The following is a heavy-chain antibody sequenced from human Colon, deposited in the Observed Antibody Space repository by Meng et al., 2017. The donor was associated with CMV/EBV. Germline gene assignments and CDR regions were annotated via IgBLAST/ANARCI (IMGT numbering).Heavy chain of an antibody. CDR1: GFTFRDNY. CDR2: ISSSSATI. Sequence: GESLKISCAASGFTFRDNYMSWIRQAPGKGLEWISYISSSSATIYYADSVKGRFTISRDNAKQTLYLEMNNLRAEDTAVYYCARARGQLSFDYWGQGIQVTVSS. V-gene: IGHV3-11*01. D-gene: IGHD2/OR15-2a*01. CDR3: ARARGQLSFDY. J-gene: IGHJ4*02.